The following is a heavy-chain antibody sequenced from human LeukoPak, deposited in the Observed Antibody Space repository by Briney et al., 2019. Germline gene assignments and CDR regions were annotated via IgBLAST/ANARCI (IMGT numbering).Heavy chain of an antibody. CDR2: INPNSGGT. V-gene: IGHV1-2*02. D-gene: IGHD3-10*01. CDR1: GYTFTGYY. Sequence: ASVKVSCKASGYTFTGYYMHWVRQAPGQGLEWMGWINPNSGGTNYAQKFQGRVTMTRDTSISTAYMELSRLRSDDTAVYYCARSGGFGENWFDPWGQGTLVTVSS. J-gene: IGHJ5*02. CDR3: ARSGGFGENWFDP.